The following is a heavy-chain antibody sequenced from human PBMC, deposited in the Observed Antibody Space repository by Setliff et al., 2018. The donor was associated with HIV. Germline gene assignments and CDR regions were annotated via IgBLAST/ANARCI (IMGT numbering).Heavy chain of an antibody. CDR1: GDSLSSSSYY. Sequence: PSETLSLTCSVSGDSLSSSSYYWGWIRQPPGKGLEWIANIFYSGSSYYNPSLKSRVTISVDTSKNQFSLKLSSVTAADTAVYYCARAPFYYGSGSYQTFDYWGQGTLVTVSS. CDR2: IFYSGSS. D-gene: IGHD3-10*01. CDR3: ARAPFYYGSGSYQTFDY. J-gene: IGHJ4*02. V-gene: IGHV4-39*07.